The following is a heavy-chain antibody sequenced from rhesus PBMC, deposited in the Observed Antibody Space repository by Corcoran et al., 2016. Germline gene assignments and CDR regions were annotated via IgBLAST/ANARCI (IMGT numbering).Heavy chain of an antibody. CDR2: INPDNGNT. D-gene: IGHD1-44*01. CDR3: GRGAEIDS. Sequence: QVQLEQSGAEVKKPGSSVKVSCKASGYIFTYYYIHWVRQAPREGLEWMGWINPDNGNTKSAQRFQGRVTMTRDTSTNTAYLELNSLRSEDTAVYYCGRGAEIDSWGQGVLVTVSS. J-gene: IGHJ4*01. V-gene: IGHV1S2*01. CDR1: GYIFTYYY.